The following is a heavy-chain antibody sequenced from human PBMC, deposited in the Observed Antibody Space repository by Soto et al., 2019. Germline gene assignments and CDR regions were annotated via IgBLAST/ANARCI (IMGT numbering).Heavy chain of an antibody. V-gene: IGHV4-30-4*01. D-gene: IGHD5-18*01. CDR1: GDSISSNNNY. J-gene: IGHJ5*02. Sequence: QVQLQESGPGLVKPSQTLSLTCTVSGDSISSNNNYWSWIRQPPGEGLEWIGFISYSGTTSYSPSHKSRVAISLDTSKNHFSLSLSSVTAADTAVYYCARGGGYSYGLDPWGQGTLVTVSS. CDR2: ISYSGTT. CDR3: ARGGGYSYGLDP.